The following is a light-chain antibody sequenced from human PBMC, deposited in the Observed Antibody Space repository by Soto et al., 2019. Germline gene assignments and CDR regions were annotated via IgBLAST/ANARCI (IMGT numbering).Light chain of an antibody. CDR2: EVS. V-gene: IGLV2-14*01. CDR3: SSYTRSSGV. CDR1: SSDVGGYNY. Sequence: QSALTQPASVSGSPGQSITISCTGTSSDVGGYNYVSWYQQHPGKAPKLMIYEVSNRPSGVSNRFSGSKSGNTASLTISGLQAEDEADYYCSSYTRSSGVFGGGTKLTVL. J-gene: IGLJ3*02.